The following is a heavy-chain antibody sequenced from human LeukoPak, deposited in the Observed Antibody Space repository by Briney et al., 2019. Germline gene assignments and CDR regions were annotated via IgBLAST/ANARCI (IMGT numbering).Heavy chain of an antibody. V-gene: IGHV3-30*02. CDR2: IRSDGSDK. D-gene: IGHD3-22*01. CDR3: AKDLEAGTSGYSLDY. J-gene: IGHJ4*02. CDR1: RFTFRSYG. Sequence: GVSLRLSCAASRFTFRSYGMNWVRQAPGKGLEWVAFIRSDGSDKYYAASVKGRFTISRDNSRNALFLQMSSLRSEDTAVYYCAKDLEAGTSGYSLDYWGQGTLVTVSS.